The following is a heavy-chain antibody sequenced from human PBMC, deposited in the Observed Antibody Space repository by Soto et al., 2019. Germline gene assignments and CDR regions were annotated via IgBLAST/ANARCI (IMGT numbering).Heavy chain of an antibody. CDR2: ISAHSGNT. D-gene: IGHD1-1*01. Sequence: QVHLVQSGAEVKKPGASVKVSCKASGYTFTSYGITWVRQAPGQGLEWMGWISAHSGNTDYAQKLQGRVIVTRDTSTSTAYMELRSLRSDDTAVYYWARGRYGDYWGQGALVTVSS. CDR3: ARGRYGDY. CDR1: GYTFTSYG. J-gene: IGHJ4*02. V-gene: IGHV1-18*01.